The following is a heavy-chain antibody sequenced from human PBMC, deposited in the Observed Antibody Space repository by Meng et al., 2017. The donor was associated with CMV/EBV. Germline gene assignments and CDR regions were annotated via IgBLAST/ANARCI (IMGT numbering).Heavy chain of an antibody. CDR2: INHSGST. V-gene: IGHV4-34*01. CDR1: GGSFSGYY. J-gene: IGHJ4*02. CDR3: ARGGVEMATIGYYFDY. D-gene: IGHD5-24*01. Sequence: QVQLQQWGAGLLKPSEPLSLTCAVYGGSFSGYYWSWIRQPPGKGLEWIGEINHSGSTNYNPSLKSRVTISVDTSKNQFSLKLSSVTAADTAVYYCARGGVEMATIGYYFDYWGQGTLVTVSS.